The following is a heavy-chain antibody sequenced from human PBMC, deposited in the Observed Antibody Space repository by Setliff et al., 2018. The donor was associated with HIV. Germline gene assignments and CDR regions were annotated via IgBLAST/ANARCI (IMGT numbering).Heavy chain of an antibody. Sequence: PSETLSLTCTVSGGSISSGSYYWSWIRQPAGKGLEWIGSIYHTGSTYYKPSLKSRVTISVDTSKNQFSLKLSSVTAADTAVYYCAREPDGRLYFDYWGQGTLVTVSS. CDR3: AREPDGRLYFDY. V-gene: IGHV4-39*07. J-gene: IGHJ4*02. CDR2: IYHTGST. D-gene: IGHD2-21*01. CDR1: GGSISSGSYY.